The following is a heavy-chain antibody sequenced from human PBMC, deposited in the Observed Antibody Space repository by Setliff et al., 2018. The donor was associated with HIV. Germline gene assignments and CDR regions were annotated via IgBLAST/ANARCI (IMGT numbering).Heavy chain of an antibody. J-gene: IGHJ6*03. CDR3: ARERRDSNDRGRRNHYYIDV. CDR1: GYTFTSND. D-gene: IGHD1-26*01. Sequence: SVQVSCKASGYTFTSNDINWVRQATGQGLEWMGWMNPNSGNTGYAQKFQGRVTMTRDTSISTAYMELNNLTFEDTAVYYCARERRDSNDRGRRNHYYIDVWGKGTTVTVSS. V-gene: IGHV1-8*01. CDR2: MNPNSGNT.